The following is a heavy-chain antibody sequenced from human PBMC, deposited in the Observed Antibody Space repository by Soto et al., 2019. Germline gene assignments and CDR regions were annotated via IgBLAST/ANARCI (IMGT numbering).Heavy chain of an antibody. Sequence: QVQLQESGPGLVKPSGTLSLTCAVSGGSISSSNWWSWVRQPPGKGLEWIGEIYHSGSTNYNPSLMSRVTTSVDKSKIQFSLKLSSVTAADTAVYYCARGSFTMVRGVIISNWFDPWGQGTLVTVSS. CDR2: IYHSGST. CDR3: ARGSFTMVRGVIISNWFDP. J-gene: IGHJ5*02. V-gene: IGHV4-4*02. D-gene: IGHD3-10*01. CDR1: GGSISSSNW.